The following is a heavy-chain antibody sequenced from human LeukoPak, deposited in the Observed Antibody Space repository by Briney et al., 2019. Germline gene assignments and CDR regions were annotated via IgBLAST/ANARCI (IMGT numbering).Heavy chain of an antibody. J-gene: IGHJ3*02. V-gene: IGHV5-51*01. CDR2: IYPGDSDT. CDR3: ARQKYCSGGSCYSEPDAFEI. CDR1: GYIFSSYW. D-gene: IGHD2-15*01. Sequence: GESLKISCKASGYIFSSYWIGWVRQMPGKGLEWMGIIYPGDSDTRDSPSFQGQVTISADESISTAYLQWSSLKASDTAMYYCARQKYCSGGSCYSEPDAFEIWGQGTMVTVSP.